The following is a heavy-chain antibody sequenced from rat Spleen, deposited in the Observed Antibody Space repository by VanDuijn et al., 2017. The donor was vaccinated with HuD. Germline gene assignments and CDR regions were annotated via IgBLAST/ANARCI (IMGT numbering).Heavy chain of an antibody. J-gene: IGHJ4*01. V-gene: IGHV2-1*01. CDR1: GFSLTSYN. CDR3: TRRGTTGVMDA. CDR2: IWSGGST. D-gene: IGHD1-5*01. Sequence: QVQLKESGPGLVQPSQTLSLTCTVAGFSLTSYNVHWVRQPPGKGLEWMGAIWSGGSTDYNSALKSRLSISRDTSKSQVFLKMNSLQTEDTAIYFCTRRGTTGVMDAWGQGASVTVSS.